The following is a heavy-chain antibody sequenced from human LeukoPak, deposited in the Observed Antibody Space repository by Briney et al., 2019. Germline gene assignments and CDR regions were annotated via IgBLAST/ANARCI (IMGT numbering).Heavy chain of an antibody. CDR1: GGSISSYY. D-gene: IGHD2-15*01. CDR2: IYTSGST. CDR3: ATGDKKGIYFDY. J-gene: IGHJ4*02. Sequence: SETLSLTCTVSGGSISSYYWSWIRQPAGKGLEWIGRIYTSGSTNYNPSLKSRVTMSVDTSKNQFSLRLSSVTAADTAVYYCATGDKKGIYFDYWGQGTLVTVSS. V-gene: IGHV4-4*07.